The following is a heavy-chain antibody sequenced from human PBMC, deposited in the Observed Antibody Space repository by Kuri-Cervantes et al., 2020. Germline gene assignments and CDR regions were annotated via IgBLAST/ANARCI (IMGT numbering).Heavy chain of an antibody. J-gene: IGHJ4*02. CDR1: GFTFSSYS. CDR2: ISSSSSTI. D-gene: IGHD6-13*01. V-gene: IGHV3-48*02. CDR3: ARSREAHSSSWFDY. Sequence: GESLKISCAASGFTFSSYSMNWVRQAPGKGLEWVSYISSSSSTIYYADSVKGRFTISRDNAKNSLYLQMNSLRDEDTAVYYCARSREAHSSSWFDYWGQGTLVTVSS.